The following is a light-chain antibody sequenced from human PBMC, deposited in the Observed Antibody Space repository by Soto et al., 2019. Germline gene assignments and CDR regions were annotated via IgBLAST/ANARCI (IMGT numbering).Light chain of an antibody. CDR3: QQYGTSPIT. J-gene: IGKJ5*01. CDR1: QSVSSSY. V-gene: IGKV3-20*01. Sequence: EIVLTQSPGTLSLSPGERATLSCRASQSVSSSYLAWYQQKPGQAPRLLIYAASSRAAGIPDRFSGSGSGTDFTLTISRLEPEDFAVYYCQQYGTSPITFGQGTRLEIK. CDR2: AAS.